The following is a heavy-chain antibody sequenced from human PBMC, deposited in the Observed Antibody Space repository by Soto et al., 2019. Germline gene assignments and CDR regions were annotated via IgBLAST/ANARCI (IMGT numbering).Heavy chain of an antibody. CDR2: IIPIFGTA. V-gene: IGHV1-69*12. CDR1: GGTFSNYA. J-gene: IGHJ6*02. Sequence: QVQLVQSGAEVKKPGSSVKVSCKASGGTFSNYAISWVRQAPGQGLEWMGGIIPIFGTANYAQKFQGRVTITADESTSTAYMGLSSLRSEDTAVYYCATHHDYGGNYYYYGMDVWGQGTTVTVSS. D-gene: IGHD4-17*01. CDR3: ATHHDYGGNYYYYGMDV.